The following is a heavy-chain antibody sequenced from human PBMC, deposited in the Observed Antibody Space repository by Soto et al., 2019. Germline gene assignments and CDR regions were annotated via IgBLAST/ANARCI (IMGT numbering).Heavy chain of an antibody. V-gene: IGHV3-13*05. J-gene: IGHJ6*02. CDR1: GFTFSAYD. Sequence: GGSLRLACAASGFTFSAYDMHWVRQTTGKGLEWVSAIGAADDPYYLGSVKGRFTISRENAKNSLYLQMNSLRAEDTAVYYCARAYSGRLPRRADYYFAMDVWGQGTTVTVSS. D-gene: IGHD2-15*01. CDR2: IGAADDP. CDR3: ARAYSGRLPRRADYYFAMDV.